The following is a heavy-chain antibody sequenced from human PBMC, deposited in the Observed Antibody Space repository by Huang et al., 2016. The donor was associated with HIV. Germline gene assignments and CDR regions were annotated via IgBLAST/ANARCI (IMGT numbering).Heavy chain of an antibody. D-gene: IGHD4-4*01. Sequence: QVQLVESGGGLVKPGKSLRLSCEVSGFTFSNYYMRWIRQASGKGREGVSDSSSRGTTVSYAESVKGRFTISRDNTKNSLYLQMNSLRAEDTAVYYCARHYNNYIDYFDYWGQGTLVTVSS. J-gene: IGHJ4*02. V-gene: IGHV3-11*04. CDR1: GFTFSNYY. CDR2: SSSRGTTV. CDR3: ARHYNNYIDYFDY.